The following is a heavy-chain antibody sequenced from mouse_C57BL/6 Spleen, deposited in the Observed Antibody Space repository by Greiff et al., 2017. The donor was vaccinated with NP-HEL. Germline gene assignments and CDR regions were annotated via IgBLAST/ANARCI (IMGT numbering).Heavy chain of an antibody. CDR2: ISSGGSYT. Sequence: EVQGVESGGDLVKPGGSLKLSCAASGFTFSSYGMSWVRQTPDKRLEWVATISSGGSYTYYPDSVKGRFTISRDNAKNTLYLQMSSLKSEDTAMYYCERRSMTAQATYFDYWGQGTTLTVSS. CDR1: GFTFSSYG. CDR3: ERRSMTAQATYFDY. D-gene: IGHD3-2*02. J-gene: IGHJ2*01. V-gene: IGHV5-6*01.